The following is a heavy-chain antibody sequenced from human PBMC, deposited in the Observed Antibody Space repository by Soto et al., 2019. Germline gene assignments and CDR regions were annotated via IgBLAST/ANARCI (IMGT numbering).Heavy chain of an antibody. V-gene: IGHV2-5*02. CDR1: VFSLTTTHMG. Sequence: QITLKESGPPLVRPAQTLTLTCAFSVFSLTTTHMGVAWIRQPPGKALKWLALIYWDYDKRYSPSLKNRLAISNDSSRNRVVLTISEMNLEVTGTYFCANAGEYNLLSFDTWGLGTMVTVS. D-gene: IGHD3-9*01. J-gene: IGHJ4*02. CDR3: ANAGEYNLLSFDT. CDR2: IYWDYDK.